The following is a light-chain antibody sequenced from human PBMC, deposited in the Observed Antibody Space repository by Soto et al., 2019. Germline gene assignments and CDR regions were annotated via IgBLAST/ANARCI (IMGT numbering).Light chain of an antibody. V-gene: IGKV1-39*01. Sequence: PMTQSPSSLSAAVGDTVTITCRASQTIDRYLNGVQQKSGQAPKLLMNAASTLRSGVPPRFSASGSGTDFTLTIISLQTEDYATYYCQQSYNAPFNFGPGTKVDIK. CDR3: QQSYNAPFN. CDR1: QTIDRY. J-gene: IGKJ3*01. CDR2: AAS.